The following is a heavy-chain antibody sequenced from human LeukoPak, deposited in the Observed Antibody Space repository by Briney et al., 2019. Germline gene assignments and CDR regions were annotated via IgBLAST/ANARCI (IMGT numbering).Heavy chain of an antibody. J-gene: IGHJ5*02. D-gene: IGHD1-26*01. CDR3: ARARIGYTGSYLNWFDP. CDR2: INWNGDST. Sequence: PGGSLRLSCAASGFTFSSYGMNWVRQAPGKGLEWVAGINWNGDSTGYAESVRGRFTISRDNAKNSLYLQMNSLRAEDTALYYCARARIGYTGSYLNWFDPWGQGTLVTVSS. CDR1: GFTFSSYG. V-gene: IGHV3-20*04.